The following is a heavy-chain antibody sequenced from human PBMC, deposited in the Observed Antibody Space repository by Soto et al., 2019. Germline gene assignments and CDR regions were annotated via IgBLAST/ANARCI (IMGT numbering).Heavy chain of an antibody. CDR3: ARDVTIFGPFYYYYYGMDV. Sequence: GASVKVSCKASGYTFTSYDINWVRQATGQGLEWMGWMNPNSGNTGYAQKFQGRVTMTRNTSISTAYMELSSLRSEDTAVYYCARDVTIFGPFYYYYYGMDVWGQGTTVTVS. CDR2: MNPNSGNT. D-gene: IGHD3-3*01. J-gene: IGHJ6*02. CDR1: GYTFTSYD. V-gene: IGHV1-8*01.